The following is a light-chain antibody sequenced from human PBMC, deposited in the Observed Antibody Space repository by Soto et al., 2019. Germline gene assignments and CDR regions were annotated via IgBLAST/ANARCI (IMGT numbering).Light chain of an antibody. CDR1: SGHSSYA. V-gene: IGLV4-69*01. Sequence: QPVLTQSPSASASLGASVKLTYTLSSGHSSYAIAWHQQQPEKGPRYLMKVNSDGSHSKGDGIPDRFSGSSSGAERYLTISSLRSEDEADYYCQTWGTGIVVFGGGTKLTVL. J-gene: IGLJ2*01. CDR2: VNSDGSH. CDR3: QTWGTGIVV.